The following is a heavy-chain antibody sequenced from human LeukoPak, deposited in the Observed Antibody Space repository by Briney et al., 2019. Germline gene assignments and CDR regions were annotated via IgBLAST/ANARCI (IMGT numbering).Heavy chain of an antibody. CDR2: IYSGGST. CDR1: GFTVSSNY. Sequence: GGSLRLSCAASGFTVSSNYMSWVRQAPGKGLEWVSVIYSGGSTYYVDSVKGRFTISRDNSKNTLYLQMNSLRAEDTAVYYCARVVYDFWSGYNTWGQGTLVTVSS. CDR3: ARVVYDFWSGYNT. D-gene: IGHD3-3*01. J-gene: IGHJ5*02. V-gene: IGHV3-53*01.